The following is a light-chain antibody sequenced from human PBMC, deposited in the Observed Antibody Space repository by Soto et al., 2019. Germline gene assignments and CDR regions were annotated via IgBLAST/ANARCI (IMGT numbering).Light chain of an antibody. V-gene: IGLV2-11*01. CDR1: SSDVGDYNY. Sequence: QSALTQPRSVSGSPGQSVTISCTGTSSDVGDYNYVSWYQQHPGKAPQLMICDVSWRPSGVPDRFSGSKSGNTASLTISGLQAEDAADYYCCSYAGTYTLVFGGGTKLTVL. CDR3: CSYAGTYTLV. CDR2: DVS. J-gene: IGLJ3*02.